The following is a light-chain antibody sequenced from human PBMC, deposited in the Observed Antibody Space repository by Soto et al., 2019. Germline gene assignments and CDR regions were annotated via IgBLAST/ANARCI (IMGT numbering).Light chain of an antibody. CDR1: SSDVGSSNF. J-gene: IGLJ2*01. CDR2: EVN. Sequence: QSVLTQPASVSGSPGQSITISCTGSSSDVGSSNFVSWYQQHPGKAPQFMIYEVNKRPPGISNRFSGSKSGNTASLTISGLQAEDEADYYCCSYAGTTSFVVCGGTELTVL. CDR3: CSYAGTTSFV. V-gene: IGLV2-23*02.